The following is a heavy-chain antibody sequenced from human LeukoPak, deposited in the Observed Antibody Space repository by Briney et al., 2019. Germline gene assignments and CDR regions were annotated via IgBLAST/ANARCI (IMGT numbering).Heavy chain of an antibody. CDR2: ISGSGGRT. Sequence: GPLRPSCAVSGFTFRIYTMSWGHQAPGKGLEWVSVISGSGGRTYFADSVKGRFTISRDNSKNTLYLQMNSLRAEDTAVYYCAKLEPALWGQGTLVTVSS. J-gene: IGHJ4*02. V-gene: IGHV3-23*01. CDR3: AKLEPAL. CDR1: GFTFRIYT.